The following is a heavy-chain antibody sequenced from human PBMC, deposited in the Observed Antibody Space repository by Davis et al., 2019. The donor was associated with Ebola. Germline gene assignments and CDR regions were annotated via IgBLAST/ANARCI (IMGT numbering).Heavy chain of an antibody. CDR2: ISSSGSTI. CDR1: GFTFSDYY. J-gene: IGHJ4*02. V-gene: IGHV3-11*04. Sequence: GGSLRLSCAASGFTFSDYYMSWIRQAPGKGLEWVSYISSSGSTIYYADSVKGRFTISRDNAKNSLYLQMNSLRAEDTAVYYCARVALDDSSGYYYFDYWGQGTLVTVSS. CDR3: ARVALDDSSGYYYFDY. D-gene: IGHD3-22*01.